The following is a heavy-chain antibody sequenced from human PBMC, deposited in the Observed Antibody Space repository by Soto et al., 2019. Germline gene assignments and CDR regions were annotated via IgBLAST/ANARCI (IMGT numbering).Heavy chain of an antibody. CDR1: SDPTSTHN. CDR2: IYETGST. J-gene: IGHJ6*02. CDR3: VRQGIGPLHGLVDV. V-gene: IGHV4-59*08. Sequence: QVQLQESGPGMVKPSETLSLTCTVSSDPTSTHNWGWIRQTPGKGLEWIGYIYETGSTSYNPSLNSRVTISLDRPTKQLCLKLSSATAADTAMYHCVRQGIGPLHGLVDVWGRGTTVTVSS. D-gene: IGHD3-10*01.